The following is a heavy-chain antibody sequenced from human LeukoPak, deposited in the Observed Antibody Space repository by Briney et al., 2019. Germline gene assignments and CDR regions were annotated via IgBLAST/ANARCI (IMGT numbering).Heavy chain of an antibody. J-gene: IGHJ4*02. D-gene: IGHD3-22*01. Sequence: SETLSLTCTVSGGSISSSSDYWGWIRQPPGKGLEWIGSIYYSGSTYYNPSLKSRVTISVDTSKNQFSLKLSSVTAADTAVYYCARVTMIGEFDYWGQGTLVTVSS. CDR3: ARVTMIGEFDY. CDR1: GGSISSSSDY. CDR2: IYYSGST. V-gene: IGHV4-39*07.